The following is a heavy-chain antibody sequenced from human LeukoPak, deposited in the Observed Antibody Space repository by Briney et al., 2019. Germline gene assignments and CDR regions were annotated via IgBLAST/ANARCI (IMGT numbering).Heavy chain of an antibody. D-gene: IGHD3-10*01. CDR1: GFTFSTYG. CDR3: ARDSNSYGSGATIDY. V-gene: IGHV3-33*01. Sequence: GGSLRLSCAASGFTFSTYGMHWVRQAPGKGLEWLTDIWYDGSNKYYTDSVKGRFTISRDNSKNTLYLQMSSLRAKDTAVYYCARDSNSYGSGATIDYWGQGTLATVSS. CDR2: IWYDGSNK. J-gene: IGHJ4*02.